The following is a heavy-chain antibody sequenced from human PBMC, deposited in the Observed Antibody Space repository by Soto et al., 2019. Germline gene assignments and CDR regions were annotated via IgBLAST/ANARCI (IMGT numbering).Heavy chain of an antibody. V-gene: IGHV3-21*06. CDR2: ISSTTNYI. Sequence: EVQLVESGGGLVKPGGSRRLSCAASGFTFTRYSMIWVRQAPGKGLEWVSSISSTTNYIYYGDSMKGRLTISRDNAKNSLYLEMNSLRAEDTAVYYCARESEDLTSNFDYWGQGTLVTVSS. CDR1: GFTFTRYS. J-gene: IGHJ4*02. CDR3: ARESEDLTSNFDY.